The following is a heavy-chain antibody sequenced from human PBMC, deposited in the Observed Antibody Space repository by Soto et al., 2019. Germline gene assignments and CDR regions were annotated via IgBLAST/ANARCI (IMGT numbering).Heavy chain of an antibody. V-gene: IGHV3-74*01. CDR2: INSDGSST. D-gene: IGHD3-3*01. CDR1: GFTFSSYW. J-gene: IGHJ6*03. Sequence: GGSLRLSCAASGFTFSSYWMHWVRQAPGKGLVWVSRINSDGSSTSYADSVKGRFTISRDNAKNTLYLQMNSLRAEDTAVYYCAREATIFGVVHNDMDVWGKGTTVTVSS. CDR3: AREATIFGVVHNDMDV.